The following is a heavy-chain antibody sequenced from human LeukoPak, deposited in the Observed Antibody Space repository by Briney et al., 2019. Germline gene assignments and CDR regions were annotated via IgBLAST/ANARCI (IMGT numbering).Heavy chain of an antibody. D-gene: IGHD3-22*01. CDR2: IIPIFGTA. J-gene: IGHJ6*02. Sequence: SVKVSCKASGGTFSSYAISWVRQAPGQGLEWMGGIIPIFGTANYAQKFQGRVTITTDESTSTAYMELSSLRAEDTAVYYCARDMYYYNSSAFYHYYYGMDVWGQGTTVTVSS. CDR3: ARDMYYYNSSAFYHYYYGMDV. V-gene: IGHV1-69*05. CDR1: GGTFSSYA.